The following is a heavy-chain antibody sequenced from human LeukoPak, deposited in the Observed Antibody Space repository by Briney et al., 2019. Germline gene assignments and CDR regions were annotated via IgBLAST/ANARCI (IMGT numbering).Heavy chain of an antibody. V-gene: IGHV3-23*01. Sequence: GGSLRLSCAASGFTFSSYSMNWVRQAPGPGLEWVGGISGSGGRTAYADSVKGRFTISRDNSKNTLFLQMESLRAEDTAVYFCAKRGVVIRVFLVGFHKEAYYFDSWGQGALVTVSS. D-gene: IGHD2-21*01. CDR1: GFTFSSYS. J-gene: IGHJ4*02. CDR2: ISGSGGRT. CDR3: AKRGVVIRVFLVGFHKEAYYFDS.